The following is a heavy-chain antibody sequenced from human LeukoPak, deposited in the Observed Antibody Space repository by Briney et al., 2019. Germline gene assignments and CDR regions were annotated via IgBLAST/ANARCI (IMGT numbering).Heavy chain of an antibody. V-gene: IGHV3-23*01. CDR1: GFSFSSFA. J-gene: IGHJ4*02. D-gene: IGHD2-2*01. CDR3: AKSGPYCSSTTCNYFDY. Sequence: GGSLRLSCVASGFSFSSFAMSWVRQAQGKGLEWVASISGSGGSTYYADSVKGRFTISRDNSKNALFLQMNSLSAEDTAVYYCAKSGPYCSSTTCNYFDYWGQGTLVTVSS. CDR2: ISGSGGST.